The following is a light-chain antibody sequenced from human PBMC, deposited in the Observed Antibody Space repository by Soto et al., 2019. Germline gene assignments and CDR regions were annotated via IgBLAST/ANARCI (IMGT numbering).Light chain of an antibody. Sequence: QSALTQPASVSGSPGQSITISCTGTSSDVGGYNYVSWYQQHPGKAPKLMIYDVSNRPSGVSNRFSGSKSGNTAYLTISGLQAEDEADYYCSSYTSTNTHVFGTGTRVTVL. CDR2: DVS. CDR3: SSYTSTNTHV. V-gene: IGLV2-14*01. CDR1: SSDVGGYNY. J-gene: IGLJ1*01.